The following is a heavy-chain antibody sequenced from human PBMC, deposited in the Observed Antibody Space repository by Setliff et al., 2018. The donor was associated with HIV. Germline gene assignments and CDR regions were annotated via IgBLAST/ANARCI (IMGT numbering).Heavy chain of an antibody. CDR3: ARGYYDILTGYYYFDY. D-gene: IGHD3-9*01. J-gene: IGHJ4*02. Sequence: LSLTCVVYGGSFSGYYWTWIRQPPGKGLEWIGEINHSGSTKYNPSLKSRVTISVDTSKNQFSLKPSSVTAADTAVYYCARGYYDILTGYYYFDYWGQGTLVTVS. CDR2: INHSGST. V-gene: IGHV4-34*01. CDR1: GGSFSGYY.